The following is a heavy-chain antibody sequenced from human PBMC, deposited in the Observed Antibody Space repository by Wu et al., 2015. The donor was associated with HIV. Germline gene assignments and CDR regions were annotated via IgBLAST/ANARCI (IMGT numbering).Heavy chain of an antibody. V-gene: IGHV1-69*13. D-gene: IGHD3-22*01. CDR1: GGTFSSYA. CDR3: ARYSYYYDSSGLGSAFDI. J-gene: IGHJ3*02. Sequence: QVQLVQSGAEVKKPGSSVKVSCKASGGTFSSYAISWVRQAPGQGLEWMGRIIPIFGTANYAQKFQGRVTITADESTSTAYMELSSLRSEDTAVYYCARYSYYYDSSGLGSAFDIWGQGTMVTVSS. CDR2: IIPIFGTA.